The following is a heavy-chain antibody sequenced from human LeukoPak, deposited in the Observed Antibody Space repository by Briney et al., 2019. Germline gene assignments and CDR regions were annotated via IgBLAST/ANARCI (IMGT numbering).Heavy chain of an antibody. CDR1: GGSFSGYY. D-gene: IGHD1-26*01. Sequence: SETLSLTCAVYGGSFSGYYWSWIRQPPGKGLEWIGEINHSGSTNYNPSLKSRVTISVDTSKNQFSLKLSSVTAADTAVYYCARPLSGSPQGGHWFDPWGQGTLVTVSS. CDR3: ARPLSGSPQGGHWFDP. CDR2: INHSGST. J-gene: IGHJ5*02. V-gene: IGHV4-34*01.